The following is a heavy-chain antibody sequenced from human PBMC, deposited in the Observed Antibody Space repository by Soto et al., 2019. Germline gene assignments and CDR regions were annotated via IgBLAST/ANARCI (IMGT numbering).Heavy chain of an antibody. CDR1: GFTFSSCA. D-gene: IGHD3-3*01. V-gene: IGHV3-30-3*01. CDR2: ISYDGSNK. CDR3: ARDKRDLRFLEWSYYFDY. Sequence: GGSLRLSCAASGFTFSSCAMHWVRKDPGKGLEWVALISYDGSNKYYADSVKGRFTISRDNSKNTLYLQMNSLRAEDTAVYYCARDKRDLRFLEWSYYFDYWGQGTLVTVSS. J-gene: IGHJ4*02.